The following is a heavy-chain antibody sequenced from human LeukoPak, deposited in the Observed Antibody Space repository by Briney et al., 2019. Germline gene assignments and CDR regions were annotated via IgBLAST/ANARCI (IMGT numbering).Heavy chain of an antibody. V-gene: IGHV4-34*01. CDR3: ARGRRDWGSYYYHMDV. J-gene: IGHJ6*03. Sequence: SETLSLTCAVYGGSFSGYYWSWIRQPPGQGLEWIGEINHSGSTNYNPSLKSRVTISVDTSKNQFSLKVSSVTAADTAVYYCARGRRDWGSYYYHMDVWGKGTTVTVSS. CDR2: INHSGST. CDR1: GGSFSGYY. D-gene: IGHD7-27*01.